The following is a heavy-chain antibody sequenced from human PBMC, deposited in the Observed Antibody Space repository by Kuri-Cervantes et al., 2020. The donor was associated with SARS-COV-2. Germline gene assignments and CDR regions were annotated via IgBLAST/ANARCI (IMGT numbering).Heavy chain of an antibody. J-gene: IGHJ5*02. CDR1: GGSISSSSYY. V-gene: IGHV4-39*01. Sequence: AETLSLTCTVSGGSISSSSYYWGWIRQPPGKGLAWIGSIYYSGSTYYNPSLKSRVTISVDTSKNQFSLKLSSVTAADTAVYYCARQMMSSITIFGVVITRIWFDPWGQGTLVTVSS. CDR2: IYYSGST. D-gene: IGHD3-3*01. CDR3: ARQMMSSITIFGVVITRIWFDP.